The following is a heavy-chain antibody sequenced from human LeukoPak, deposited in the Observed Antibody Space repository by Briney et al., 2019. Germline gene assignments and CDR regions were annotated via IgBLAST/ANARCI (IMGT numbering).Heavy chain of an antibody. CDR3: ARDIRGAGTLAFDY. V-gene: IGHV3-48*01. CDR2: ISSSSTI. Sequence: PGGSLRLSCAASGFTFSSYSMNWVRQAPGKGLEWVSYISSSSTIYYADSVKGRFTISRDNAKNSLYLQMNSLRAEDTAVYYCARDIRGAGTLAFDYWGQGTLVTVSS. CDR1: GFTFSSYS. J-gene: IGHJ4*02. D-gene: IGHD1-1*01.